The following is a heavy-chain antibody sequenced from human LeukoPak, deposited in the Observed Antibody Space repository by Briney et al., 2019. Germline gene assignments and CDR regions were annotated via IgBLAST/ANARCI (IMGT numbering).Heavy chain of an antibody. CDR1: GGSISSYY. V-gene: IGHV4-59*01. CDR2: IHYSGST. Sequence: SETLSLTCTVSGGSISSYYWSWIRQPPGKGLEWIGYIHYSGSTNYNPSLKSRVTISVDTSKNQFSLRLSSVTAADTAVYYCARYSGYAWEYFGYWGQGTLVTVSS. D-gene: IGHD5-12*01. CDR3: ARYSGYAWEYFGY. J-gene: IGHJ4*02.